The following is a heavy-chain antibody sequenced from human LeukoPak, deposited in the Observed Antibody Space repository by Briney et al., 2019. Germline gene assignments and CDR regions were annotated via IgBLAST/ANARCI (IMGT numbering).Heavy chain of an antibody. J-gene: IGHJ4*02. CDR2: IYYSGST. CDR3: ARVGAGSVRPFDY. D-gene: IGHD5/OR15-5a*01. V-gene: IGHV4-39*01. Sequence: SETLSLTCTVSGGSISSSSYYWGWIRQPPGKGLEWIGSIYYSGSTYYNPSLKSRVTISVDTSKNQFSLKLSSVTAADTAVYYCARVGAGSVRPFDYWGQGTLVTVSS. CDR1: GGSISSSSYY.